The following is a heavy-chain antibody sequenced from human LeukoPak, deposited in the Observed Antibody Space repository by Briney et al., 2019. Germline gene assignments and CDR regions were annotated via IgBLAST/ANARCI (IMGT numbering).Heavy chain of an antibody. CDR2: IYYSGST. CDR3: ARTHYEEYQWAGYFDH. Sequence: KPSETLSLTCTVSGGSISNYYWSWIRQPPGKGLEWIGYIYYSGSTNYNPSLKSRVTISVDTSKNQFSLRLRSVTAADTAVYYCARTHYEEYQWAGYFDHWGQGSLVTVSS. J-gene: IGHJ4*02. V-gene: IGHV4-59*01. CDR1: GGSISNYY. D-gene: IGHD6-19*01.